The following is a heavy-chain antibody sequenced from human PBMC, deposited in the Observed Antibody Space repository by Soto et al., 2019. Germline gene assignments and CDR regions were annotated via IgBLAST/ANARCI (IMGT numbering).Heavy chain of an antibody. V-gene: IGHV4-59*01. Sequence: EPVSRACALSGGSIRSYWCSCIRLPPGKGLEWIGYIYYSVSTNYNPSLKSRVTISVDTSKNQFSLKLSSVTAADTAVYYCARVSALRYFPWLSTKMHNWFDPCGQGTLVTVSS. D-gene: IGHD3-9*01. CDR2: IYYSVST. J-gene: IGHJ5*02. CDR1: GGSIRSYW. CDR3: ARVSALRYFPWLSTKMHNWFDP.